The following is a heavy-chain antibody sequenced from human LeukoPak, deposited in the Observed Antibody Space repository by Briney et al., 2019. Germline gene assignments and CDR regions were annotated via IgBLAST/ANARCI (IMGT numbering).Heavy chain of an antibody. CDR3: ARVYGDYGSGYNWFDP. CDR2: IYHSGST. D-gene: IGHD3-10*01. J-gene: IGHJ5*02. V-gene: IGHV4-4*02. CDR1: GGSISSSNW. Sequence: SGTPSLTCAVSGGSISSSNWWSWVRQPPGKGLEWIGEIYHSGSTNYNPSLKSRVTISVDKSKNQFSLKLSSVTAADTAVYYCARVYGDYGSGYNWFDPWGQGTLVTVSS.